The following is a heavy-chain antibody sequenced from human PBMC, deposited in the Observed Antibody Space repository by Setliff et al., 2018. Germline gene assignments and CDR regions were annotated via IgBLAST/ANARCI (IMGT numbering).Heavy chain of an antibody. CDR2: IRYNGNNK. Sequence: PGGSLRLSCAASGVTFSSYGMHWVRQAPGKGLEWVAFIRYNGNNKYYIASVKGRFTISRENSKNTLYLEMSSLRDEDTAVYYCVGDYSMAISVGDLQHWGQGTQVTVSS. D-gene: IGHD3-10*01. J-gene: IGHJ1*01. CDR3: VGDYSMAISVGDLQH. V-gene: IGHV3-30*02. CDR1: GVTFSSYG.